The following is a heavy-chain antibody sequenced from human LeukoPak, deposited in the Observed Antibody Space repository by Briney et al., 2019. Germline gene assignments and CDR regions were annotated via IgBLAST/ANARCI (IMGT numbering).Heavy chain of an antibody. V-gene: IGHV3-7*03. CDR1: GFTFSSLW. Sequence: PGGSLRLSCAASGFTFSSLWMGWLRQAPGKGQEWVANIKPDGSDTYYVDSVKDRFTISRDNAKNSLYLQMNSLRVEDTAIYYCAGISRGELPTFWGQGTLVIVSS. J-gene: IGHJ4*02. CDR2: IKPDGSDT. CDR3: AGISRGELPTF. D-gene: IGHD1-7*01.